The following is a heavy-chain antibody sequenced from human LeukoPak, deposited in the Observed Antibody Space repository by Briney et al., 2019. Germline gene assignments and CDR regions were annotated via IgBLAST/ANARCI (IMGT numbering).Heavy chain of an antibody. D-gene: IGHD3/OR15-3a*01. CDR2: IYYSGST. Sequence: SETLSLTCTVSGGSISSYYCSWIRQPPGKGLEWIGYIYYSGSTNYNPSLKSRVTISVDTSKNQFSLKLSSVTAADTAVYYCAREGLYYYYMDVWGKGTTVTVSS. CDR3: AREGLYYYYMDV. V-gene: IGHV4-59*01. CDR1: GGSISSYY. J-gene: IGHJ6*03.